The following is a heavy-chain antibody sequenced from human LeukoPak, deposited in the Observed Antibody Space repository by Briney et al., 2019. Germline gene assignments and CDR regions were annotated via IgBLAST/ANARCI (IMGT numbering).Heavy chain of an antibody. D-gene: IGHD3-10*01. Sequence: ASVKVSCKASGGTFSSYAISWVRQAPGQGLEWMGGIIPIFGTANYAQKFQGRVTITADKSTSTAYMELSSLRSEDTAVYYCARSNYGSGSYYPYYYYYGMDVWGKGTTVTVSS. CDR1: GGTFSSYA. J-gene: IGHJ6*04. CDR3: ARSNYGSGSYYPYYYYYGMDV. V-gene: IGHV1-69*06. CDR2: IIPIFGTA.